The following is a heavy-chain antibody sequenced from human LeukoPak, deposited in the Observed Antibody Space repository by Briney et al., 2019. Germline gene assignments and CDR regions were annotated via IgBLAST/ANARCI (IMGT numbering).Heavy chain of an antibody. CDR2: IYHSGST. J-gene: IGHJ5*02. CDR3: ATRPDIAATGPGWFDP. D-gene: IGHD6-13*01. CDR1: GGSISSYY. Sequence: SETLSLTCTVSGGSISSYYWSWIRQPPGKGLEWIGEIYHSGSTNYNPSLKSRVTISVDKSKNQFSLKLSSVTAADTAVYYCATRPDIAATGPGWFDPWGQGTLVTVSS. V-gene: IGHV4-59*12.